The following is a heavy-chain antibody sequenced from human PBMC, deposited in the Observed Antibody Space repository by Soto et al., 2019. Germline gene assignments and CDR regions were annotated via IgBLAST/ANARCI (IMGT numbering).Heavy chain of an antibody. Sequence: QVQLQQWGAGLLKPSETLSLTCAVYGGSFSGYYWSWIRQPPGKGLEWIGEINHSGSTNYNPSLKSRVTISVDTSKNQFSLKLSSVTAAYTAVYYCARARRFLEWLPWDYWGQGTLVTVSS. CDR2: INHSGST. CDR3: ARARRFLEWLPWDY. J-gene: IGHJ4*02. V-gene: IGHV4-34*01. D-gene: IGHD3-3*01. CDR1: GGSFSGYY.